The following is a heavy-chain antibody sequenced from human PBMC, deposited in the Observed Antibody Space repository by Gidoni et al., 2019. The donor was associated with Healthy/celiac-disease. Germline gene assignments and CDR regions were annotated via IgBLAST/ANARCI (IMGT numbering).Heavy chain of an antibody. CDR3: AREWGTSTAASDY. CDR2: IWYDGSNK. D-gene: IGHD7-27*01. J-gene: IGHJ4*02. V-gene: IGHV3-33*01. Sequence: QVQLVESGGGGVQPGRALRLPCAASGFTFSSYGMHWVRQAPGKGLEWVAVIWYDGSNKYYADSVKGRFTISRDNSKNTLYLQMNSLRAEDTAVYYCAREWGTSTAASDYWGQGTLVTVSS. CDR1: GFTFSSYG.